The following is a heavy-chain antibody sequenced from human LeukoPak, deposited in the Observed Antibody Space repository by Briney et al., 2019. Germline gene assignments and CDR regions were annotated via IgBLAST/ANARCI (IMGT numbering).Heavy chain of an antibody. CDR2: IYRSGST. CDR1: GGSISSSNW. J-gene: IGHJ5*02. CDR3: ARDASRYDFWSGYSPLNWFDP. D-gene: IGHD3-3*01. Sequence: SETLSLTCAVSGGSISSSNWWSWVRQPPGKGLEWIGEIYRSGSTNYNPSLKSRVTISVDKSKNQFSLKLSSVTAADTAVYYCARDASRYDFWSGYSPLNWFDPWGQGTLVTVSS. V-gene: IGHV4-4*02.